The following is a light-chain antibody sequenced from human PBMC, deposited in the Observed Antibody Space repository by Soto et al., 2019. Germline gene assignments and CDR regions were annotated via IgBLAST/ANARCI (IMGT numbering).Light chain of an antibody. CDR2: GAS. J-gene: IGKJ1*01. Sequence: PGERVTLSCRASQSVSSSYLTWYQQKPGQAPRLLIYGASTRATGIPARFSGSGPGTDFTLTISSLQPEDFAVYYCQQDYNLPPTFGQGTKWISN. CDR1: QSVSSSY. CDR3: QQDYNLPPT. V-gene: IGKV3D-7*01.